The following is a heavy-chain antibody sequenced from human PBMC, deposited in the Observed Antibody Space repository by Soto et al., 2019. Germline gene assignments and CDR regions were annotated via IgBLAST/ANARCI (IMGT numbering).Heavy chain of an antibody. CDR1: GFTFSSYA. Sequence: ESGGGVVQPGRSLRLSCAASGFTFSSYAMHWVRQAPGKGLEWVAVISYDGSNKYYADSVKGRFTISRDNSKNTLYLQMNSLRAEDTAVYYCAREGVVGASYYFDYWGQGTLVTVSS. CDR2: ISYDGSNK. V-gene: IGHV3-30-3*01. J-gene: IGHJ4*02. D-gene: IGHD1-26*01. CDR3: AREGVVGASYYFDY.